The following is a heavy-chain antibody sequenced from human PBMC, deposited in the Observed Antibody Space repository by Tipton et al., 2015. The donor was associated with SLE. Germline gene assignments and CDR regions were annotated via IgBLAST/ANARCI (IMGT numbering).Heavy chain of an antibody. CDR2: IYHSGST. Sequence: TLSLTCTVSGYSISSGYYWGWIRQPPGKGLEWIGSIYHSGSTNYNPSLKSRVTISVDTSKNQFSLKLSSVTAADTAVYYCAGLNWNPVEEAGDYWGQGTLVTVSS. J-gene: IGHJ4*02. CDR1: GYSISSGYY. V-gene: IGHV4-38-2*02. CDR3: AGLNWNPVEEAGDY. D-gene: IGHD1-1*01.